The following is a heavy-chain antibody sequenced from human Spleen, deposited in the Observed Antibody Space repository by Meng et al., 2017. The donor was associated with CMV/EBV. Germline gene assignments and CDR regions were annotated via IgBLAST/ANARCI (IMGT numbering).Heavy chain of an antibody. J-gene: IGHJ4*02. CDR3: AREEVVGAAFDY. CDR1: GFTFSSYW. V-gene: IGHV3-74*01. Sequence: GESLKISCAASGFTFSSYWMHWVRQAPGKGLVWVSRINSDGSSTSYADSVKGRFTISRDNAKNSLYLQMNGLRAEDTALYYCAREEVVGAAFDYWGRGTLVTVSS. CDR2: INSDGSST. D-gene: IGHD1-26*01.